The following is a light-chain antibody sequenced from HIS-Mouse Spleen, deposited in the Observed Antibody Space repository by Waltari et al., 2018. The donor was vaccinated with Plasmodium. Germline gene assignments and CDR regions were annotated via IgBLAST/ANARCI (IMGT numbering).Light chain of an antibody. Sequence: EIVLTQSPGTLSLSPGERATLSCRASQSVSRSYLAWDQQKPGQAPRLLIYGASSRATGIPDMFSGSGSGTDFTLTISRLEPEDFAVYYCQQYGSSPYTFGQGTKLEIK. CDR3: QQYGSSPYT. J-gene: IGKJ2*01. CDR1: QSVSRSY. V-gene: IGKV3-20*01. CDR2: GAS.